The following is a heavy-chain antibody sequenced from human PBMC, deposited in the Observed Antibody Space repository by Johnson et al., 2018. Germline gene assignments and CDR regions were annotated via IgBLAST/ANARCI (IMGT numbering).Heavy chain of an antibody. CDR1: GFTFSGST. CDR2: IRSKANNYAT. Sequence: VQLVQSGGGLVQPGGSXKLSCAASGFTFSGSTIHWVRQASGIGLEWVGRIRSKANNYATAFAASLKGRGSMSRDDSKNTAYLQMNSLKTEDTAVYYCARGSNTGYYFGVDVWGQGTTVTVSS. D-gene: IGHD1/OR15-1a*01. J-gene: IGHJ6*02. V-gene: IGHV3-73*01. CDR3: ARGSNTGYYFGVDV.